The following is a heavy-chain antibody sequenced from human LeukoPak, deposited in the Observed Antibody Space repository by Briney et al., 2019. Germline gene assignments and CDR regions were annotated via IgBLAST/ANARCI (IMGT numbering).Heavy chain of an antibody. CDR1: EFTFNKYW. CDR2: INGDGTRT. V-gene: IGHV3-74*01. Sequence: GGSLRLSCAASEFTFNKYWMHWVRQAPGKRLVWVSRINGDGTRTDYVDSVKGRFTISRDNAKNTVNLQMNSLREEDTAVYYCVRETDCTGGSCYLSHWFDPWGQGTLVTVSS. CDR3: VRETDCTGGSCYLSHWFDP. D-gene: IGHD2-15*01. J-gene: IGHJ5*02.